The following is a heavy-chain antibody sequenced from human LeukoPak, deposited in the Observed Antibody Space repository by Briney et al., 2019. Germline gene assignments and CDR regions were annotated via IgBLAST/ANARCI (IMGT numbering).Heavy chain of an antibody. CDR3: ARGDYGSGSPDY. CDR2: INHSGST. V-gene: IGHV4-34*01. CDR1: GGSFSGYY. J-gene: IGHJ4*02. Sequence: SETLSLTCAVYGGSFSGYYWSWIRQPPGKGLEWIGEINHSGSTNYNPSLKSRVTISVDTSKNQFSLKLSSVTAADTAVYYCARGDYGSGSPDYWGQGTLVTVSS. D-gene: IGHD3-10*01.